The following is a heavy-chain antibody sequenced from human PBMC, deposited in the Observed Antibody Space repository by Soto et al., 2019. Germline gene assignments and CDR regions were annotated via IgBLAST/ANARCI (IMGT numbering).Heavy chain of an antibody. D-gene: IGHD3-10*01. CDR2: IIPIFGTA. CDR3: ARVAMVRGVITPLSYYYGMDV. J-gene: IGHJ6*02. CDR1: GGTFGSYA. Sequence: SVKVSCKASGGTFGSYAISWVRQAPGQGLEWMGGIIPIFGTANYAQKFQGRVTITADKSTSTAYMELSSLRSEDTAVYYCARVAMVRGVITPLSYYYGMDVWGQGTTVTVSS. V-gene: IGHV1-69*06.